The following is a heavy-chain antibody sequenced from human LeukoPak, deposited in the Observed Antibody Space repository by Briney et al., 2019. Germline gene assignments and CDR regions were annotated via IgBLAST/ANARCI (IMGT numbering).Heavy chain of an antibody. V-gene: IGHV4-39*07. Sequence: KPSETLSLTCTVSGGSISISGYYWGWIRQPPGKGLEWIGSIYHTGSTYYNPSLQSRVTISLDSPKNQFSLKLTSVTAADTAVYYCASGGTAVVMALTYYFDTWGQGTPVTVSS. CDR1: GGSISISGYY. CDR2: IYHTGST. D-gene: IGHD3-22*01. J-gene: IGHJ4*02. CDR3: ASGGTAVVMALTYYFDT.